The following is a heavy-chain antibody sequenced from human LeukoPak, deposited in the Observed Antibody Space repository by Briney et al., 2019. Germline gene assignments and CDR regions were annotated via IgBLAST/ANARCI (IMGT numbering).Heavy chain of an antibody. J-gene: IGHJ3*02. CDR1: GFTFSDYW. V-gene: IGHV3-7*01. CDR2: IKQDGSEK. CDR3: AREGIRDAFDI. Sequence: GGSLRLSCAASGFTFSDYWMSWVRQAPGKGLEWVANIKQDGSEKYYVDSVKGRFTISRDNAKNSLYLQMNSLRAEDTAVYYCAREGIRDAFDIWGQGTMVTVSS. D-gene: IGHD3-10*01.